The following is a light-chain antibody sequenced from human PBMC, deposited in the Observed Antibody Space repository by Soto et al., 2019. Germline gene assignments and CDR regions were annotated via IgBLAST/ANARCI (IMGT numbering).Light chain of an antibody. CDR1: QSVTSTY. J-gene: IGKJ5*01. V-gene: IGKV3-11*01. Sequence: PGARATLSCRASQSVTSTYLAWYQQKPGQAPRLLIYDASTRATDIPARFSGSGSGTDFTLTISSLEPEDFAVYYCQQRSNWPPTFGQGTRLEIK. CDR2: DAS. CDR3: QQRSNWPPT.